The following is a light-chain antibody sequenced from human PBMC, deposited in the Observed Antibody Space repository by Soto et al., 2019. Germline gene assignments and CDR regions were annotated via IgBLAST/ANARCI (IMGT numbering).Light chain of an antibody. CDR3: AAWDDSLNGPV. CDR2: SNN. V-gene: IGLV1-44*01. Sequence: QSVLTQPPSASGSPGQSVTISCTGTKNDIGVYDFVSWYQQLPGTAPKLLIYSNNQRPSGVPDRFSGSKSGTSASLAISGLQSEDEADYYCAAWDDSLNGPVFGGGTKLTVL. J-gene: IGLJ3*02. CDR1: KNDIGVYDF.